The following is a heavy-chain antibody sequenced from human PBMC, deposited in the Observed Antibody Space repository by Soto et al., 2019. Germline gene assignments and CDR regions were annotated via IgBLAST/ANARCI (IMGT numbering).Heavy chain of an antibody. CDR3: AKESHSDILAGYYNAFDI. J-gene: IGHJ3*02. CDR2: ISGSGGNT. V-gene: IGHV3-23*01. D-gene: IGHD3-9*01. Sequence: GGSLRLSCAASGFTFSSYAMSWVRQAPGKGLEWVSAISGSGGNTYYADSVKGRFTISRDNSKNTLYLQMNSLRAEDTAVYYCAKESHSDILAGYYNAFDIWGQGTMVTVSS. CDR1: GFTFSSYA.